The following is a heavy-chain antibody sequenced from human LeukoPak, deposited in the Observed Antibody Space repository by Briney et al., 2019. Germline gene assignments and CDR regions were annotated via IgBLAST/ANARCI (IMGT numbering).Heavy chain of an antibody. CDR3: ARDKTSLGYSYALFDY. CDR2: IYSGGST. V-gene: IGHV3-53*01. D-gene: IGHD5-18*01. Sequence: GGSLRLSCAASGFTVSSKYMSWVRQAPGKGLEWVSVIYSGGSTYYADSVKGRFTISRDNSKNTLYLQMNSLRAEDTAVYYCARDKTSLGYSYALFDYWGQGTLVTVSS. CDR1: GFTVSSKY. J-gene: IGHJ4*02.